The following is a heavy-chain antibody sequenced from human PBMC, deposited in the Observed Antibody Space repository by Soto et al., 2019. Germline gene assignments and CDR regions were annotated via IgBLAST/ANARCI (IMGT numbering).Heavy chain of an antibody. J-gene: IGHJ5*02. CDR2: VSGDGSST. CDR1: GFTFSSSW. V-gene: IGHV3-74*01. D-gene: IGHD5-12*01. Sequence: EVQLVESGGGLVQPGGSLRLSCAASGFTFSSSWMHWVRQAPGKGLVWVSRVSGDGSSTNYADSVKGRFTISGDNAKNTLYLQMNSLRAGAAVLYYCAMSPPGRGYSGFDFSPGGQGTLFTVSS. CDR3: AMSPPGRGYSGFDFSP.